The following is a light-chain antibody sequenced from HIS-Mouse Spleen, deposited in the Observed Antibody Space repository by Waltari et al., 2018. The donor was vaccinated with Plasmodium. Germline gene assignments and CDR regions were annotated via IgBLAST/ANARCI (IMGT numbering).Light chain of an antibody. CDR3: AAWDDSLNGVV. V-gene: IGLV1-44*01. Sequence: QSVLTQPPSASGTPGQRVTIACSGSISRIGSNTENWYPQLPRTAPKLLIYSNNQRPSGVPDRFSGSKSGTSASLAISGLQSEDEADYYCAAWDDSLNGVVFAGGTKLTVL. CDR1: ISRIGSNT. CDR2: SNN. J-gene: IGLJ2*01.